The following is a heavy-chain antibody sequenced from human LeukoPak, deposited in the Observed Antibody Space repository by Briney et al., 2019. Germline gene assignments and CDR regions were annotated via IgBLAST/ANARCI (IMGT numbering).Heavy chain of an antibody. CDR2: ISSSGSTI. J-gene: IGHJ4*02. CDR3: ARDQSRRRYYDFWSGYLGPIDY. Sequence: GGSLRLSCAASGFTFSDYYMSWIRQAPGKGLEWVSYISSSGSTIYYADSVKGRFTISRDNAKNSLYLQMNSLRAEDTAVYYCARDQSRRRYYDFWSGYLGPIDYWGQGTLVTVSS. CDR1: GFTFSDYY. V-gene: IGHV3-11*04. D-gene: IGHD3-3*01.